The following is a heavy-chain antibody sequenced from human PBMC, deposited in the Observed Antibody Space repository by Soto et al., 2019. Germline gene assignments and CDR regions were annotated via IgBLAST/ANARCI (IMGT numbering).Heavy chain of an antibody. J-gene: IGHJ6*02. Sequence: QVQLQESGPGLVKPSGTLSLTCAVSGGSISSSNWWSWVRQPPGKGLEWIGEIYHSGSTNYNPSLKSRVTTSVDKSTNQFSLKLSSVTAADTAVYYCASVRGGYYYAMDVWGQGTTVTVSS. CDR1: GGSISSSNW. CDR3: ASVRGGYYYAMDV. V-gene: IGHV4-4*02. D-gene: IGHD3-10*02. CDR2: IYHSGST.